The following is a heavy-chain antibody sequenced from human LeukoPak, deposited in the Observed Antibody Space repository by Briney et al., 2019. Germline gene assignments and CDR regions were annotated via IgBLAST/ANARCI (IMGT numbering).Heavy chain of an antibody. CDR3: AREKVGAKPDAFDI. J-gene: IGHJ3*02. D-gene: IGHD1-26*01. V-gene: IGHV1-8*01. CDR1: GYTFTSYD. CDR2: MNPNSGNT. Sequence: ASVKVSCKASGYTFTSYDINWVRQAAGLGREWMGWMNPNSGNTGYAQKFQGRVTMTRNTSISTAYMELSSLRSEDTAVYYCAREKVGAKPDAFDIWGQGTMVTVSS.